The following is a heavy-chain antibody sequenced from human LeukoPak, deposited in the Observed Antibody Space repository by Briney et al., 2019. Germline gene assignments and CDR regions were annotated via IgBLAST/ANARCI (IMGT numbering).Heavy chain of an antibody. CDR2: IIPIFGTA. CDR3: ARARTVAGTNKAFDY. Sequence: SVKVSCKTSGYTFTSFYMHWVRQASGQGLEWMGGIIPIFGTANYAQKFQGRVTITADESTSTAYTELSSLRSEDTAVYYCARARTVAGTNKAFDYWGQGTLVTVSS. D-gene: IGHD6-19*01. CDR1: GYTFTSFY. J-gene: IGHJ4*02. V-gene: IGHV1-69*13.